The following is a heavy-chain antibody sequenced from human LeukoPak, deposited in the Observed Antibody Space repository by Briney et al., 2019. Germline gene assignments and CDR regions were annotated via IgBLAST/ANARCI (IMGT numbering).Heavy chain of an antibody. J-gene: IGHJ3*02. Sequence: ASVKVSCKASGYTFTGYYMHWVRQAPGQGLEWMGWINPNSGGTNYAQKFQDRVTMTRDTSTNTVYMELSRLRSEDTAVYYCAREGARAFDIWGQGTMVTVSS. CDR1: GYTFTGYY. D-gene: IGHD4/OR15-4a*01. CDR2: INPNSGGT. V-gene: IGHV1-2*02. CDR3: AREGARAFDI.